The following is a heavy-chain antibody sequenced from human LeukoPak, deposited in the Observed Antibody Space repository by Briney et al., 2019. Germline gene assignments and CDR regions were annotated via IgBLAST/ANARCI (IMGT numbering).Heavy chain of an antibody. J-gene: IGHJ4*02. CDR3: VKVAKYYYGSETYYFFEH. CDR2: ITNTGTTI. V-gene: IGHV3-48*03. Sequence: GGSLRLSCAASGFTFSSYEMNWVRQAPGKGLEWVSYITNTGTTIYYADSVKGRFTISRDNAKNSLDLQMNSLRVEDTGIYYCVKVAKYYYGSETYYFFEHWGQGTPVTASS. D-gene: IGHD3-10*01. CDR1: GFTFSSYE.